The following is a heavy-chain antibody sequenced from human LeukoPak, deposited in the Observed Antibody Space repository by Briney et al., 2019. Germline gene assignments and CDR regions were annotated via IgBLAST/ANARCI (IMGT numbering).Heavy chain of an antibody. Sequence: TSETLSLTCTVSGDSISGNYYWSWIRQPAGKGLEWIGRIYTSGSTNYNPSLKSRVTMSVDTSKNQFSLKLSSVTAADTAVYYCARDLGYYDILTGYYLDWFDPWGQGTLVTVSS. V-gene: IGHV4-4*07. CDR2: IYTSGST. D-gene: IGHD3-9*01. CDR3: ARDLGYYDILTGYYLDWFDP. J-gene: IGHJ5*02. CDR1: GDSISGNYY.